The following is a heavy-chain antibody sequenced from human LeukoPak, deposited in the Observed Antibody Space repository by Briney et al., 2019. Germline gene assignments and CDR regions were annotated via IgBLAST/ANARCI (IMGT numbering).Heavy chain of an antibody. D-gene: IGHD1-14*01. CDR1: AGPISNYY. J-gene: IGHJ4*02. Sequence: SETLSLTSTVSAGPISNYYWSWIREPPGQGLEWIGYIYYSGSTNYNPSLNSRVTISVDTSKNQFSLRLSSVTAADTAVYYCARSPRGGTKTYFDYWGQGTLVSVSP. V-gene: IGHV4-59*01. CDR3: ARSPRGGTKTYFDY. CDR2: IYYSGST.